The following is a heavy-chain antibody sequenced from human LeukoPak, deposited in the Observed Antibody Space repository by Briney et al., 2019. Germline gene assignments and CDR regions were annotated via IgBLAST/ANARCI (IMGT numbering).Heavy chain of an antibody. V-gene: IGHV4-39*07. CDR3: AGRGSVDTAMADDY. J-gene: IGHJ4*02. Sequence: SETLSLTCTVSGGSISSSSYYWGCIRQPPGKGLEWIGSIYYSGSTYYNPSLKSRVTISVDTSKNQFSLKLSSVTAADTAVYYCAGRGSVDTAMADDYWGQGTLVTVSS. D-gene: IGHD5-18*01. CDR1: GGSISSSSYY. CDR2: IYYSGST.